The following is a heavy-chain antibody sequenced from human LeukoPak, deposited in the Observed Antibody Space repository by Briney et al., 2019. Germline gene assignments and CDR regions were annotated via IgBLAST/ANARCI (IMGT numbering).Heavy chain of an antibody. D-gene: IGHD1-26*01. CDR1: GFTFGDFA. V-gene: IGHV3-49*03. CDR2: IRSKRFGGTT. J-gene: IGHJ4*02. Sequence: PGGSLRLSCSTSGFTFGDFAVSWFRQAPGKGLEWVAFIRSKRFGGTTEYAASVKGRFTVSRDDSKSIAYLQMNSLQTDDTAVYYCTRYGGSFWWGQRTLVTVSS. CDR3: TRYGGSFW.